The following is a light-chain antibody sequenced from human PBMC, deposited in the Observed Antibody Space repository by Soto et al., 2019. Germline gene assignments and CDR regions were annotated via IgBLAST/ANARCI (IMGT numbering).Light chain of an antibody. J-gene: IGLJ3*02. CDR2: DVN. V-gene: IGLV2-14*03. Sequence: QAVVTQPASVSGSPGQSITISCTGTSSDVGAYNWVAWYQQHPGKAPKLMICDVNNRPSGVSNRFSGSKSGNTASLTISGLQAADEGDYYCSSYTNTNSVVFGGGTKVTVL. CDR1: SSDVGAYNW. CDR3: SSYTNTNSVV.